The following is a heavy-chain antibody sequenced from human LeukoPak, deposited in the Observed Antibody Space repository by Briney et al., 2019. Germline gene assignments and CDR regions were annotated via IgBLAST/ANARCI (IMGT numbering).Heavy chain of an antibody. D-gene: IGHD6-19*01. CDR2: LSYDGRND. Sequence: GGSLRLSCAASGFTFSTYNIHWVRQAPGKGLEWVAVLSYDGRNDYYADSVKGRFTISRDNFKNTVYLQMNSLRAEDTAVYFCAREFVSGWFDYWGQGTLVTVSS. CDR1: GFTFSTYN. V-gene: IGHV3-30*04. CDR3: AREFVSGWFDY. J-gene: IGHJ4*02.